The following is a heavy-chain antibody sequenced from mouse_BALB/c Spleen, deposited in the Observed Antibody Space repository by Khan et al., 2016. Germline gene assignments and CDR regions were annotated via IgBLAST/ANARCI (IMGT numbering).Heavy chain of an antibody. CDR1: GYTFTSYW. V-gene: IGHV1-87*01. D-gene: IGHD2-4*01. Sequence: VQLQESGAELARPGASVKLSCKASGYTFTSYWMQWVKQRPGQGLEWIGAIYPGDGDTRYTQKFKGKATLTADKSSSTAYMQLSSLASEDSAVYYCARGGYDYPYAMDYWGQGTSVTVSS. CDR3: ARGGYDYPYAMDY. J-gene: IGHJ4*01. CDR2: IYPGDGDT.